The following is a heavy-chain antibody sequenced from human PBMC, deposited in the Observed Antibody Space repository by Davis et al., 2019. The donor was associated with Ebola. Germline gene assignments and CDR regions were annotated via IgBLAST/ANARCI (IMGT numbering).Heavy chain of an antibody. D-gene: IGHD6-19*01. J-gene: IGHJ1*01. Sequence: PGGSLRLSCAASGFTFSAYAMTWVRQGPGRGLEWVSGIVASGDTTYNADSVKGRFTISRDNFKNTLFLEMNSLRAEDTAIYYCATRDSLAVVGLEGRSDFWGQGTPVTVSS. CDR1: GFTFSAYA. CDR2: IVASGDTT. V-gene: IGHV3-23*01. CDR3: ATRDSLAVVGLEGRSDF.